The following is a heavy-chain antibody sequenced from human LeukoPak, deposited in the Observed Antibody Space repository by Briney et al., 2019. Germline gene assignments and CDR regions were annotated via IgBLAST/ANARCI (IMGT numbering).Heavy chain of an antibody. CDR1: GFTFSTST. V-gene: IGHV3-48*01. CDR3: ARGGHYEEYRYSDL. D-gene: IGHD3-22*01. CDR2: ISSSSSTI. Sequence: GGSLRLSCAASGFTFSTSTMNWVRQAPGKGLEWLSYISSSSSTIYYADSVKGRFTISRDNAENSLYLQVNSLRAEDTAVYYCARGGHYEEYRYSDLWGRGTLVTVSS. J-gene: IGHJ2*01.